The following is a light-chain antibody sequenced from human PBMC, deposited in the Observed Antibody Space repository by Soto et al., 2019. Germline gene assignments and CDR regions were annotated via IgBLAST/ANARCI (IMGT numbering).Light chain of an antibody. CDR3: QQYDNLPWT. V-gene: IGKV1-33*01. CDR1: HDITKY. CDR2: AAS. Sequence: DIQMTQSPSSLSASVGDSVTITCHASHDITKYLNWYQQRPGKAPKLLIYAASNLETGVPSRFRGSGFGTDFTLTVSSLQPEDIATYYCQQYDNLPWTFGQGTKVQIK. J-gene: IGKJ1*01.